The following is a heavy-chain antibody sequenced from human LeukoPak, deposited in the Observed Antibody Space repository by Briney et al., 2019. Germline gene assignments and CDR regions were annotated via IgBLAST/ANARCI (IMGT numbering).Heavy chain of an antibody. CDR1: GFTFDDYA. CDR3: AREQLLWFGELSLGYNWFDP. Sequence: AGRSLRLSCAASGFTFDDYAMHWVRQAPGKGLEWVSGISWNSGSIGYAGSVKGRFTISRDNAKNSLYLQMNSLRAEDTAVYYCAREQLLWFGELSLGYNWFDPWGQGTLVTVSS. CDR2: ISWNSGSI. J-gene: IGHJ5*02. V-gene: IGHV3-9*01. D-gene: IGHD3-10*01.